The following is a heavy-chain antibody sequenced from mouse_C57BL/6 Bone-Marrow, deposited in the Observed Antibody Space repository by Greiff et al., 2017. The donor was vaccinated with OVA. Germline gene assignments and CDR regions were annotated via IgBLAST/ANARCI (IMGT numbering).Heavy chain of an antibody. Sequence: VQLQQSGPGLVQPSQSLSITCTVSGFSLTSYGVHWVRQSPGKGLEWLGVIWSGGSTDYNEAFISRLGISKDNSKSQVFFKMNSLQADDTAIYYCARNYGSSPSYWYFDVWGTGTTVTVSS. V-gene: IGHV2-2*01. D-gene: IGHD1-1*01. CDR3: ARNYGSSPSYWYFDV. CDR2: IWSGGST. CDR1: GFSLTSYG. J-gene: IGHJ1*03.